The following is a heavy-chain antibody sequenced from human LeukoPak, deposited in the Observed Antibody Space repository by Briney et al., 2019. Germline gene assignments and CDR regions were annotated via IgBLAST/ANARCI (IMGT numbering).Heavy chain of an antibody. D-gene: IGHD2-2*01. CDR3: ARDVYCSSISCSYNWFDP. CDR1: GGTFCSYA. J-gene: IGHJ5*02. Sequence: SVKVSCKASGGTFCSYAISWVRQAPGQGLEWMGRIIPILGIANYAQKFQGRVTITADKSTSTAYMELSSLRSEDTAVYYCARDVYCSSISCSYNWFDPWGQGTLVTVSS. V-gene: IGHV1-69*04. CDR2: IIPILGIA.